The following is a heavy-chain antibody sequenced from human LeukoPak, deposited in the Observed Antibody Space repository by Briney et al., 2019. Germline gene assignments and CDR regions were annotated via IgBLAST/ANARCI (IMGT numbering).Heavy chain of an antibody. Sequence: GGSLRLSCAASGFTSSSYAMHWVRQAPGKGLEYVSAISSNGGSTFYADSVKGRFTISRDNSKNTLYLQMGSLRSEDMAVYYCARAFGAENFDYWSQGTLVTVSS. D-gene: IGHD1-26*01. CDR1: GFTSSSYA. CDR3: ARAFGAENFDY. CDR2: ISSNGGST. V-gene: IGHV3-64*02. J-gene: IGHJ4*02.